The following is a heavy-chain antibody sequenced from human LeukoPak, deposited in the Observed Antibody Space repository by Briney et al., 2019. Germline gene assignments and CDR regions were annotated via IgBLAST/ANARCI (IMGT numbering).Heavy chain of an antibody. D-gene: IGHD2-15*01. V-gene: IGHV4-4*07. CDR2: ISTSGIT. J-gene: IGHJ3*02. CDR1: GGYISSYY. CDR3: ARWTLHDAFEI. Sequence: PSETLSLTCTVSGGYISSYYWSWIRQPAGKGLEWIGRISTSGITNYNPSLRSRVTMSVDTSKNQFSLKLRSVTAADTAVYYCARWTLHDAFEIWGQGTMVTVSS.